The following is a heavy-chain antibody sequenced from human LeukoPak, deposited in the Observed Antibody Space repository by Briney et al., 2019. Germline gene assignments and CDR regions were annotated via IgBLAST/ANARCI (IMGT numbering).Heavy chain of an antibody. CDR3: MRGRDAYKSNTFDI. CDR2: IIPIFGTS. D-gene: IGHD5-24*01. Sequence: ASVKVSCKASGGTFSSYAISWVRQAPGQGLEWMGGIIPIFGTSNYAQRFQGRVTISADESTSTAYMELSSLRSEDTAVYYCMRGRDAYKSNTFDIWGQGTMVTVSS. V-gene: IGHV1-69*13. J-gene: IGHJ3*02. CDR1: GGTFSSYA.